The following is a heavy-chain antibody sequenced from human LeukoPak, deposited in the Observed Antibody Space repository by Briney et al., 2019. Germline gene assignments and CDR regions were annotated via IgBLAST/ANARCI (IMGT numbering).Heavy chain of an antibody. CDR1: GGSISTTTYY. V-gene: IGHV4-39*02. J-gene: IGHJ5*02. CDR3: ARDLRSLLWFGEEP. D-gene: IGHD3-10*01. CDR2: INYSGST. Sequence: SETLSLTCTVSGGSISTTTYYWGWIRQPPGEGLEWLGSINYSGSTFYNPSLKIRVTMSMDTSKNQLSLKLSSVTAADTAVYYCARDLRSLLWFGEEPWGQGTLVTVSS.